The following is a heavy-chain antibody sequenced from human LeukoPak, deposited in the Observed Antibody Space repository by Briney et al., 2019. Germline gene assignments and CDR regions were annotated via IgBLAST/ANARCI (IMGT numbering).Heavy chain of an antibody. D-gene: IGHD2-2*01. CDR1: GFTFSSYW. CDR3: ARGVVVPAAMFTLFVYYYYYMDV. V-gene: IGHV3-7*01. J-gene: IGHJ6*03. CDR2: IKQDGSEK. Sequence: PGGSLRLSCAASGFTFSSYWMSWVRQAPGKELEWVANIKQDGSEKYYVDSVKGRFTISRDNAKNSLYLQMNSLRAEDTAVYYCARGVVVPAAMFTLFVYYYYYMDVWGKGTTVTVSS.